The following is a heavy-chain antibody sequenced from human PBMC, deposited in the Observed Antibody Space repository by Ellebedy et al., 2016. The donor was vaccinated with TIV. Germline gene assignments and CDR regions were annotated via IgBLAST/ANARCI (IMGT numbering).Heavy chain of an antibody. J-gene: IGHJ6*02. D-gene: IGHD3-3*01. V-gene: IGHV3-74*01. CDR1: GFTFSSYW. CDR2: INSDGSST. Sequence: GESLKISXAASGFTFSSYWMHWVRQAPGKGLVWVSRINSDGSSTSYADSVKGRFTISRDNAKNTLYLQMNSLRAEDTALYYCAKDTFFGVVIMEPYYYYGMDVWGQGTTVTVSS. CDR3: AKDTFFGVVIMEPYYYYGMDV.